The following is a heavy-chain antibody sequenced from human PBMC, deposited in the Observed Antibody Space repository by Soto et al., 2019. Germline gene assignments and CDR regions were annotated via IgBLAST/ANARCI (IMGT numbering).Heavy chain of an antibody. CDR2: IIPIFGTA. V-gene: IGHV1-69*13. Sequence: SVKVSCKASGVTFSSYAISWVRQAPGQGLEWMGGIIPIFGTANYAQKFQGRVTITADESTSTAYMELSSLRSEDTAVYYRGWGNIVATIGPGYYYGMDVWGQGTTVTVSS. CDR1: GVTFSSYA. J-gene: IGHJ6*02. D-gene: IGHD5-12*01. CDR3: GWGNIVATIGPGYYYGMDV.